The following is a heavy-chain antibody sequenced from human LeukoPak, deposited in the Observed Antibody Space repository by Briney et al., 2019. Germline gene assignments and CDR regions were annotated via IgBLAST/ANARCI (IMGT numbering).Heavy chain of an antibody. CDR1: GASISSYY. J-gene: IGHJ4*02. Sequence: SETLSLTCTVSGASISSYYWSWIRQPPGKGLEWIGDIYYSGSIKYNPSLKSRVTMSVDTSKNQFSLKPSSVTAADTAIYYCARENPSGYNRPIDYWGQGTLVTVSS. D-gene: IGHD3-3*01. CDR3: ARENPSGYNRPIDY. V-gene: IGHV4-59*01. CDR2: IYYSGSI.